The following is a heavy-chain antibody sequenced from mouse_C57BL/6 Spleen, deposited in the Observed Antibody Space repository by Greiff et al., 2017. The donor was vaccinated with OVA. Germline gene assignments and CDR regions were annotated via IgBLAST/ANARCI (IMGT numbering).Heavy chain of an antibody. CDR3: TRGGLGKAMDY. D-gene: IGHD2-2*01. CDR1: GYTFTSYW. Sequence: VQLQQPGAELVMPGASVKLSCKASGYTFTSYWMHWVKQRPGQGLEWIGVIDPSDSSTNYNQKFKGKSTLTVDKSSSTAYMQLSSLSSEDSADYYCTRGGLGKAMDYWGQGTSVTVSS. CDR2: IDPSDSST. V-gene: IGHV1-69*01. J-gene: IGHJ4*01.